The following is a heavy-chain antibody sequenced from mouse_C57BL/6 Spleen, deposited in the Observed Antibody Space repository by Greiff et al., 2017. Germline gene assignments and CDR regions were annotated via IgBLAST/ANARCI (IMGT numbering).Heavy chain of an antibody. CDR1: GFTFSSYG. CDR2: ISSGGSYT. V-gene: IGHV5-6*02. J-gene: IGHJ3*01. Sequence: DVKLVESGGDLVKPGGSLKLSCAASGFTFSSYGMSWVRQTPDKRLEWVATISSGGSYTYYPDSVKGRFTISRDNAKNTLYLQMSSLKSEDTAMYYCARLDGSWFAYWGQGTLVTVSA. CDR3: ARLDGSWFAY.